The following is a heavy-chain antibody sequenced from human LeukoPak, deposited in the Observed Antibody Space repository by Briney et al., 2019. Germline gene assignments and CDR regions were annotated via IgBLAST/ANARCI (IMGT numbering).Heavy chain of an antibody. V-gene: IGHV4-39*01. CDR1: GGSISSSSYY. CDR3: ARCQWLPRPNWFDP. CDR2: IYYSGST. J-gene: IGHJ5*02. D-gene: IGHD6-19*01. Sequence: SETLSLTCTVPGGSISSSSYYWGWIRQPPGKGLEWIGSIYYSGSTYYNPSLKSRVTISVDTSKNQFSLKLSSVTAADTAVYYCARCQWLPRPNWFDPWGQGTLVTVSS.